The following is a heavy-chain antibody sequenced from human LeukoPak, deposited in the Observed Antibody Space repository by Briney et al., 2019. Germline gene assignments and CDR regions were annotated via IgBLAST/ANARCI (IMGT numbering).Heavy chain of an antibody. CDR1: GGSFSAYY. CDR2: INHRGDT. D-gene: IGHD1-1*01. V-gene: IGHV4-34*01. Sequence: SETLSLTCAVYGGSFSAYYWCWIRQSPGKGLGWIAEINHRGDTNYNPSVKSRVSISVDTSKNQFSLKVTSLTAADTAVYYCARGPTISETGYFDYWGQGTLVTVSS. CDR3: ARGPTISETGYFDY. J-gene: IGHJ4*03.